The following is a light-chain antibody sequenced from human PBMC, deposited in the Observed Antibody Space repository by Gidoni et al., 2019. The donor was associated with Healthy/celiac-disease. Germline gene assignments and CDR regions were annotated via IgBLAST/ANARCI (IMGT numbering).Light chain of an antibody. CDR1: SSDVGGYNY. Sequence: QSALTQPAFVSGSPGQSITTSCTGTSSDVGGYNYVSWYQQLPGKAPKLMIYRINNRPSGVSNRCSGSRSGNTASLTISGLQAEDEADYYCGSYTSDSTLGVFGGGTKLTVL. CDR2: RIN. J-gene: IGLJ3*02. V-gene: IGLV2-14*01. CDR3: GSYTSDSTLGV.